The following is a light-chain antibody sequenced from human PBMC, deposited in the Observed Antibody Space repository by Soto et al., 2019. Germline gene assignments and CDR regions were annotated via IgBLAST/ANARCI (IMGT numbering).Light chain of an antibody. CDR3: QQYGSSPWT. V-gene: IGKV3-20*01. CDR1: QSVSSSY. Sequence: EIVLTQSPGTLSLSPGERATLSCRASQSVSSSYLAWYQQKPGQAPRPLLYGASSRAIGIPDRFSGSGSGTDFTLSSSRLEPEDFAVYYCQQYGSSPWTFGQGTKVEIK. J-gene: IGKJ1*01. CDR2: GAS.